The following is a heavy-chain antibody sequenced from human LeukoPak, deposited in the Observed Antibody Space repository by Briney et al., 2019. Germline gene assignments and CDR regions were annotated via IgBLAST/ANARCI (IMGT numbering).Heavy chain of an antibody. Sequence: SETLSLTCTVSGGSISSYYWSWIRQPPGKGLEWIGYIYYSGSTNYNPSLKSRVTISLDTSKNQFSLKLSSVTAADTAVYYCARVRIFGVVPNWFDPWGQGTLVTVSS. J-gene: IGHJ5*02. CDR1: GGSISSYY. CDR2: IYYSGST. D-gene: IGHD3-3*01. V-gene: IGHV4-59*01. CDR3: ARVRIFGVVPNWFDP.